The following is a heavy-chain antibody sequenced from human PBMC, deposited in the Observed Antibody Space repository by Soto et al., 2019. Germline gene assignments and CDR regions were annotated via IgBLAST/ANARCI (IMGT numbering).Heavy chain of an antibody. D-gene: IGHD3-22*01. V-gene: IGHV4-31*03. CDR2: IYYSGST. CDR3: ASQTYYYDSSGYSRPYYFDY. Sequence: PSETLSLTCTVSGGSISSGGYYWSWIRQHPGKGLEWIGYIYYSGSTYYNPSLKSRVTISVDTSKNQFSLKLSSVTAADTAVYYRASQTYYYDSSGYSRPYYFDYWGQGTLVTVSS. J-gene: IGHJ4*02. CDR1: GGSISSGGYY.